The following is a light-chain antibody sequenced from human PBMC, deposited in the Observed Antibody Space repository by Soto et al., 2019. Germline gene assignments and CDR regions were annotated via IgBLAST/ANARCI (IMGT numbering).Light chain of an antibody. Sequence: EVVMTQSPATLSVSPGGGATLSCRASQSVTNNLAWYQQKPGQAPRLLIYRASTRATGIPARFSGSGSGTECTLSISSLQSEDFAVYDCQQYKKWPWTFGLGNKVEIK. J-gene: IGKJ1*01. CDR1: QSVTNN. CDR2: RAS. CDR3: QQYKKWPWT. V-gene: IGKV3-15*01.